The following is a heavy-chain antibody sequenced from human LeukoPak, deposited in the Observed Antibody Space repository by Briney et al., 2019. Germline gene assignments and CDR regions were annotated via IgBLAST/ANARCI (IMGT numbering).Heavy chain of an antibody. J-gene: IGHJ4*02. Sequence: GGSLRLSCAASGFTFSSYEMNWVRQAPGKGLEWVSYISSSGSTIYYADSVKGRFTISRDNAKNSLYLQMNSLRDEDTAVYYCARARGAGPGGHFDYWGQGTLVTVSS. CDR1: GFTFSSYE. CDR2: ISSSGSTI. CDR3: ARARGAGPGGHFDY. D-gene: IGHD6-19*01. V-gene: IGHV3-48*03.